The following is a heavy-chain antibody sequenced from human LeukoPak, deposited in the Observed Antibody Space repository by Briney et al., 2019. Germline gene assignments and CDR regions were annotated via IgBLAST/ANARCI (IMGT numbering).Heavy chain of an antibody. D-gene: IGHD6-19*01. J-gene: IGHJ6*02. Sequence: GTSVKVSCKASGFTFTSSAMQWVRQARGQRLEWIGWIAVGSGNTNHAQKFQERVTITRDMSTSTAYMELSSLRSEDTAVYYCAAAVAPYYYYGMDVWGQGTTVTVSS. V-gene: IGHV1-58*02. CDR1: GFTFTSSA. CDR3: AAAVAPYYYYGMDV. CDR2: IAVGSGNT.